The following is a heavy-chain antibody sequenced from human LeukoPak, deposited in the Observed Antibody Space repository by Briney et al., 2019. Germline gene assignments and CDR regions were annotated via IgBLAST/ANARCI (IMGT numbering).Heavy chain of an antibody. D-gene: IGHD6-13*01. Sequence: EASVKVSCKASGGTFSSYAISWVRQAPGQGLEWMGGIIPIFGTANYAQKFQGRVTITADESTSTAYMELSGLRSEDTAVYYCAVLAAAGKSVDWGQGTLVTVSS. J-gene: IGHJ4*02. CDR1: GGTFSSYA. CDR3: AVLAAAGKSVD. CDR2: IIPIFGTA. V-gene: IGHV1-69*13.